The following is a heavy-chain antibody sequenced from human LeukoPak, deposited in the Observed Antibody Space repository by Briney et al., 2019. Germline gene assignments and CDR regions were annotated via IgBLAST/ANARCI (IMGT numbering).Heavy chain of an antibody. CDR1: GFTFSSYA. J-gene: IGHJ4*02. D-gene: IGHD6-13*01. V-gene: IGHV3-49*03. Sequence: PGGSLRLSCAASGFTFSSYAMSWFRQAPGKGLEWVGFIRSKAYGGTTEYAASVKGRFTISRDDSKSIAYLQMNSLKTEDTAVYYCTRSAGIAKPGIKYYFDYWGQGTLVTVSS. CDR2: IRSKAYGGTT. CDR3: TRSAGIAKPGIKYYFDY.